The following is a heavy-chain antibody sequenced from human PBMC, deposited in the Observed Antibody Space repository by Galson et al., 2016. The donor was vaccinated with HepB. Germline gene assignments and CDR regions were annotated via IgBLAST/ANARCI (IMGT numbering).Heavy chain of an antibody. V-gene: IGHV2-5*01. CDR3: SRRTLHAGHWTWEY. D-gene: IGHD1-1*01. Sequence: PALVTPPQTLTLTCTSSGFSLRTSGVGVGWIRQPPGEALEWLALIYWNDDKRYSPSLKSSFSITKDTSKNQVVLTMTNMDPVDTATYYCSRRTLHAGHWTWEYWGQGTLVTLFS. CDR2: IYWNDDK. CDR1: GFSLRTSGVG. J-gene: IGHJ4*02.